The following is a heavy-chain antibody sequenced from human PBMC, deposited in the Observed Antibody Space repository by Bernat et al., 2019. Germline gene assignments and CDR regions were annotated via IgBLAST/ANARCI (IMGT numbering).Heavy chain of an antibody. V-gene: IGHV3-7*01. D-gene: IGHD6-13*01. CDR2: IKQDGSEK. J-gene: IGHJ3*02. CDR3: ASILWAAAGTNDAFDI. Sequence: EVQLVESGGGLVQPGGSLRLSCAASGFTFSSYWMSWVRQAPGKGLEWVANIKQDGSEKYYVDSVKGRFTISRDNAKNSLYLQMNSLRAEDTAVYYCASILWAAAGTNDAFDIWGQGTMVTVSS. CDR1: GFTFSSYW.